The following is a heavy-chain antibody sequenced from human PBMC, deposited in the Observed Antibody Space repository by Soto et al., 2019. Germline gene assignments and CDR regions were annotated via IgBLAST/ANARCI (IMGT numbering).Heavy chain of an antibody. D-gene: IGHD3-10*01. CDR1: GGSFSGYY. J-gene: IGHJ6*02. Sequence: SETLSLSCAVYGGSFSGYYWSWIRQPPGKGLEWIGEINHSGSTNYNPSLKSRVTISVDTSKNQFSLKLSSVTAADTAVYYCARPYGSGSYKFYYYGMDVWGQGTTVTVSS. CDR3: ARPYGSGSYKFYYYGMDV. CDR2: INHSGST. V-gene: IGHV4-34*01.